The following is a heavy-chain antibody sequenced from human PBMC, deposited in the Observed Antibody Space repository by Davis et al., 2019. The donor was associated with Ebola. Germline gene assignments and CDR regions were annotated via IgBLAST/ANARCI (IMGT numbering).Heavy chain of an antibody. V-gene: IGHV3-30*18. Sequence: GESLKISCAASGFTFSSYGMHWVRQAPGKGLEWVAVISYDGSNKYYADSVKGRFTISRDNSKNTLYLQMNSLRAEDTAVYYCAKGRGVYWGQGTLVTVSS. CDR3: AKGRGVY. CDR2: ISYDGSNK. J-gene: IGHJ4*02. CDR1: GFTFSSYG.